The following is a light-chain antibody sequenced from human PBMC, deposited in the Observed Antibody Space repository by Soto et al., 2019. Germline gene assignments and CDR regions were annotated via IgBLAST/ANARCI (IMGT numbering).Light chain of an antibody. CDR2: GAS. V-gene: IGKV3-15*01. CDR1: ESVSTI. CDR3: QQYSIWRT. J-gene: IGKJ1*01. Sequence: EIVLTHSPATLSLAPGERVTLSFRASESVSTILAWYQQKAGQAPRLLIYGASTRATGIPARFSGSGSGTEFTLTISGLQSEDFAVYYCQQYSIWRTFGQGTKVDIK.